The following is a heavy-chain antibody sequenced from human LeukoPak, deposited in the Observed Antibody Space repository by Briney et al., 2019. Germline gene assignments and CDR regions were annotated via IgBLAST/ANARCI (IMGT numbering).Heavy chain of an antibody. Sequence: SETLSLTCTVSGYSISSGYYWGWIRQPPGKGLEWIGSIYHSGSTYYNPSLKSRVTISVDTSKNQFSLKLSSVTAADTAVYYCARTAWLGDAFDIWGQGTMVTVSS. CDR3: ARTAWLGDAFDI. J-gene: IGHJ3*02. CDR2: IYHSGST. V-gene: IGHV4-38-2*02. CDR1: GYSISSGYY. D-gene: IGHD3-22*01.